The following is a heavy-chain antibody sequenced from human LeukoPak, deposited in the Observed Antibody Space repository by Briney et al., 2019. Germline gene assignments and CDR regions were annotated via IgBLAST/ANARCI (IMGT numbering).Heavy chain of an antibody. Sequence: PSETLSLTCTVSSGSISSFYWSWIRQPPGKGLEWIGYIYYTGSTNYNPSLKSRLTMSVDTSKNQFSLKLSSVTAADTAVYYCAKPPGFRYAFDIWGQGTMVTVYS. J-gene: IGHJ3*02. CDR3: AKPPGFRYAFDI. D-gene: IGHD3-16*02. CDR2: IYYTGST. CDR1: SGSISSFY. V-gene: IGHV4-59*08.